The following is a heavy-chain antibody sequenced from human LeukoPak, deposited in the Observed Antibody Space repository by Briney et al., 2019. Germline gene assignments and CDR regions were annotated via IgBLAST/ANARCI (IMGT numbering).Heavy chain of an antibody. V-gene: IGHV3-23*01. D-gene: IGHD4-11*01. J-gene: IGHJ4*02. CDR2: IGGGGETT. Sequence: GGSLRLSCAASGCTFSNYALSWVRQAPGKGLEWVSGIGGGGETTYYADSVKGRFTISRDNSKNTLYLQMNSLRAEDTAVYYCTRPGGYSNYDFDYWGQGTLVTVSS. CDR3: TRPGGYSNYDFDY. CDR1: GCTFSNYA.